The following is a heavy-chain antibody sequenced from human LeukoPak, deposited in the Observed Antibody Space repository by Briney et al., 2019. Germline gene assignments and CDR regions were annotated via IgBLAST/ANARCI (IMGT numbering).Heavy chain of an antibody. V-gene: IGHV3-23*01. CDR3: AKHYVRGLAVANTDY. J-gene: IGHJ4*02. CDR2: ITPGSTYT. D-gene: IGHD6-19*01. CDR1: GFTSSSQE. Sequence: GGSLRLSCAASGFTSSSQELTWVRQAPGKGLEWVSTITPGSTYTKYADSVAGRFTISRDDSKNTLYLQMHSLRAEDTAVYYCAKHYVRGLAVANTDYWGQGALVTVSS.